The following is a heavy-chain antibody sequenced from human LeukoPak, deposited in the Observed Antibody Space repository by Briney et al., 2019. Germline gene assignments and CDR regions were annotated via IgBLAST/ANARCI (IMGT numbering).Heavy chain of an antibody. D-gene: IGHD2-2*01. CDR2: ISGNGGST. CDR1: GFIFSNYA. J-gene: IGHJ4*02. CDR3: ARDLYHGGY. V-gene: IGHV3-23*01. Sequence: GGSLRLSCAVSGFIFSNYAMNWVRQAPGKGLEWVSAISGNGGSTNYADSVKGRFTISRDNSKNTLYLQMDSLRAEDTAVYYCARDLYHGGYWGQGTLVTVPS.